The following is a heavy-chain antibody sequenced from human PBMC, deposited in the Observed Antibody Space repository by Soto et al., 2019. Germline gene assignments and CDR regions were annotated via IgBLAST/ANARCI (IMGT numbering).Heavy chain of an antibody. CDR3: AKAVAGWGYFDY. J-gene: IGHJ4*02. D-gene: IGHD6-19*01. CDR1: GFTFDDSA. V-gene: IGHV3-9*01. CDR2: ISWNSDNV. Sequence: EVQLVESGGGLVQPGRSLRLSCAASGFTFDDSAMHWVRQAPGKGVEWVSRISWNSDNVGYADSVKGRFTISRDNAKNSLYLQMNSLRTEDTALYYCAKAVAGWGYFDYWGQGTLVTVSS.